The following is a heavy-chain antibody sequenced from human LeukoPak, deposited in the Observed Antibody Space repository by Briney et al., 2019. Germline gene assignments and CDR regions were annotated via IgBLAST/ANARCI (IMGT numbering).Heavy chain of an antibody. V-gene: IGHV1-69*06. Sequence: GASVKVSCKASGGTFSSYAISWVRQAPGQGLEWMGGIIPIFGTTNYAQKFQDRVTITADKSTSTAYMELSSLRSEDTAVYYCARDLRYSSGWSASGMDVWGKGTTVTISS. D-gene: IGHD6-19*01. CDR2: IIPIFGTT. CDR1: GGTFSSYA. J-gene: IGHJ6*03. CDR3: ARDLRYSSGWSASGMDV.